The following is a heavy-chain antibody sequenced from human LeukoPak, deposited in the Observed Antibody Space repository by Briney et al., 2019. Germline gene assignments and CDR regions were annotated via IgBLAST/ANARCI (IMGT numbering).Heavy chain of an antibody. CDR2: INSDGSST. D-gene: IGHD1-14*01. Sequence: GGSLRLSCAASGFTFSSYWMHWVRHAPGKGLVWVSRINSDGSSTSYADSVKGRFTISRDNAKNTLYLQMNSLRAEDTAVYYCARDPKTHLTVFDYWGQGTLVTVSS. CDR3: ARDPKTHLTVFDY. CDR1: GFTFSSYW. J-gene: IGHJ4*02. V-gene: IGHV3-74*01.